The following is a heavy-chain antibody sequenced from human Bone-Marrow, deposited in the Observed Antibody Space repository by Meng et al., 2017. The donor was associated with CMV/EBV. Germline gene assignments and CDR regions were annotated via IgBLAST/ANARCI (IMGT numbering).Heavy chain of an antibody. D-gene: IGHD3/OR15-3a*01. J-gene: IGHJ4*02. CDR1: GFAFYSYA. Sequence: AFGFAFYSYAMSWVRQTPGKGLEWVSGIGRGGTSYCADSVEGRFTISRDNSKNTLLLHMRSLRAEDTAVYYCAKDHDPWTGYSLFDYWGQGNLVTVSS. V-gene: IGHV3-23*01. CDR2: IGRGGTS. CDR3: AKDHDPWTGYSLFDY.